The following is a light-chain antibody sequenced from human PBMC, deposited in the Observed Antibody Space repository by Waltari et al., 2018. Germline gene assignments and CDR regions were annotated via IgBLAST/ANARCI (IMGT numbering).Light chain of an antibody. Sequence: DIQMTQPPASLSASVGDRVTITCLASQSISSYLTWYQQEPGKAPKLLIYAASSLQSGVPSRFSGSGSGTDFALTISSLQPEDFATYYCQQSYSTPPYTFGQGTKLEIK. CDR1: QSISSY. CDR3: QQSYSTPPYT. J-gene: IGKJ2*01. V-gene: IGKV1-39*01. CDR2: AAS.